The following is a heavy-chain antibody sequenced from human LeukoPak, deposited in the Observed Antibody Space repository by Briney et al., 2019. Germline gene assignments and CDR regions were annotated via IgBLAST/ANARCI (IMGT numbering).Heavy chain of an antibody. CDR3: ARDVRFGRFDY. Sequence: SETLSLTCTVSGGSFSSSADYWAWIRQPPGKGLEWIGNIYYIGSTHYNPSLKSRVTISVDKSKNQSSLRLTSVTAADTAVYYCARDVRFGRFDYWGQGTLVTVSS. CDR1: GGSFSSSADY. CDR2: IYYIGST. J-gene: IGHJ4*02. D-gene: IGHD3-10*01. V-gene: IGHV4-39*07.